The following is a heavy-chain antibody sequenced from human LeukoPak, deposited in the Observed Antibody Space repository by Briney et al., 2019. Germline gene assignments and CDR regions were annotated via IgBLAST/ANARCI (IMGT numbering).Heavy chain of an antibody. CDR1: GYTFTDFS. Sequence: ASVKVSCKASGYTFTDFSVHWVRQAPGQGFEWMGWINPNSGGTNYAQKFQGRVTMTRDTSISTAHMELSRLRSDDTAVYYCARANPLYCSSTTCLFDYWGQGTLVTVSS. V-gene: IGHV1-2*02. CDR2: INPNSGGT. CDR3: ARANPLYCSSTTCLFDY. D-gene: IGHD2-2*01. J-gene: IGHJ4*02.